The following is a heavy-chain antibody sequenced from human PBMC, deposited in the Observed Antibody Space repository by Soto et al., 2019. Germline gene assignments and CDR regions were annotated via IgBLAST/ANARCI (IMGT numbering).Heavy chain of an antibody. V-gene: IGHV1-46*03. CDR2: INPSGGST. D-gene: IGHD2-15*01. CDR1: GYTFTSYY. CDR3: ARAYCSGGSCYSVFSFDAFDI. Sequence: GASVKVSCQASGYTFTSYYMHWVRQAPGQGLEWMGIINPSGGSTSYAQKFQGRVTMTRDTSTSTVYMELSSLRSEDTAVYYCARAYCSGGSCYSVFSFDAFDIWGQGTMVTVSS. J-gene: IGHJ3*02.